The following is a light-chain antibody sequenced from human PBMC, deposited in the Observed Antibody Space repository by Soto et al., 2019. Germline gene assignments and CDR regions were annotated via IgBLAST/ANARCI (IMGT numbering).Light chain of an antibody. CDR3: TSYTSTSTPYL. J-gene: IGLJ1*01. CDR1: SSDVGRYTY. Sequence: QSALTQPASVSGSPGQSITISCAGTSSDVGRYTYVSWYQQHPGKAPKLIIYDVYNRPSGVSNRFSGSKSGNTASLTISGLQAEDEADYYCTSYTSTSTPYLFGGGTKVTVL. V-gene: IGLV2-14*01. CDR2: DVY.